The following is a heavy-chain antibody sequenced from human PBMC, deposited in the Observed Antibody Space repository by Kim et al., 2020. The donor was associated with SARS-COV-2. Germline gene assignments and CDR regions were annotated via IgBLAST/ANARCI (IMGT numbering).Heavy chain of an antibody. Sequence: SVKVSCKASGGTFSSYAISWVRQAPGQGLEWMGGIIPIFGTANYAQKFQGRVTITADEYTDTAYMDLSILRSEDTAVYYCARGPTGGYSGYAGFDYWGQGTLVTVSS. D-gene: IGHD5-12*01. CDR3: ARGPTGGYSGYAGFDY. CDR2: IIPIFGTA. V-gene: IGHV1-69*13. CDR1: GGTFSSYA. J-gene: IGHJ4*02.